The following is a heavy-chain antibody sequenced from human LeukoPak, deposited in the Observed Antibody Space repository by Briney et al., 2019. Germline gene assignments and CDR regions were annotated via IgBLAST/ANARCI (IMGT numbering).Heavy chain of an antibody. CDR3: AKEGKTRNWNYYQAKPVY. V-gene: IGHV3-33*05. Sequence: GGSLRLSCAASGFTFSSYAMHWVRQAPGKGPEWVAVVSYDGSNKYYADSVKDRFTISRDNSKNTLYLQMSSLRVEDTAVYYCAKEGKTRNWNYYQAKPVYWGQGTLVTVSS. CDR1: GFTFSSYA. CDR2: VSYDGSNK. J-gene: IGHJ4*02. D-gene: IGHD1-7*01.